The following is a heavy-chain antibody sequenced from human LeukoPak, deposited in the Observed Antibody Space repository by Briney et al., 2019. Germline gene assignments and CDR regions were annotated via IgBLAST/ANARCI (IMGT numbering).Heavy chain of an antibody. J-gene: IGHJ4*02. CDR2: IIPIFGTA. Sequence: SVKVSCKASGGTFSSYAISWVRQAPGQGLEWMGGIIPIFGTANYAQKFQGRVTITTDESTSTAYMELSSLRSEDTAVYYCARNRYDERRGNQYYFDYWGQGTLVTVSS. CDR1: GGTFSSYA. D-gene: IGHD1-1*01. CDR3: ARNRYDERRGNQYYFDY. V-gene: IGHV1-69*05.